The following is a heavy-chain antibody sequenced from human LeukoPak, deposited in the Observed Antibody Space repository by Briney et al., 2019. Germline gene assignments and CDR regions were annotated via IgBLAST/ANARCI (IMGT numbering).Heavy chain of an antibody. J-gene: IGHJ6*03. D-gene: IGHD3-9*01. Sequence: ASVKVSCKASGYTFTSYGISWVRQATGQGLEWMGWMNPNSGNTGYAQKFQGRVTMTRNTSISTAYMELSSLRSEDTAVYYCARASTEYDILTGYNYYMDVWGKGTTVTISS. CDR1: GYTFTSYG. V-gene: IGHV1-8*02. CDR2: MNPNSGNT. CDR3: ARASTEYDILTGYNYYMDV.